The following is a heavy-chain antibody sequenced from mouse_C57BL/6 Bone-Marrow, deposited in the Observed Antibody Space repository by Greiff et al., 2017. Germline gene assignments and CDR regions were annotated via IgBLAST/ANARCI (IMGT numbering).Heavy chain of an antibody. V-gene: IGHV14-2*01. J-gene: IGHJ3*01. CDR1: GFNIKDYY. CDR3: ARSSGYDYDGAWFAY. Sequence: VQLQQSGAELVKPGASVKLSCTASGFNIKDYYMHWVKQRTEQGLEWIGRIDPEDGDTKYAPKFQGKATITADTSSNTAYLQLSSLTSEDTAGYYCARSSGYDYDGAWFAYWGQGTLVTVSA. CDR2: IDPEDGDT. D-gene: IGHD2-4*01.